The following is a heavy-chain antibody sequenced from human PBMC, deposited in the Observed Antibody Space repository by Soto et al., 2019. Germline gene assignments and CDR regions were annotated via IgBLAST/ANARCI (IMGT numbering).Heavy chain of an antibody. J-gene: IGHJ5*02. V-gene: IGHV3-9*01. Sequence: PGGSLRLSCAASGFTFDDYGMHWVRQAPGKGLEWVSGISWNSGNIGYADSVKGRFTISRDNAKDSLYLQMNSLRAEDTALYYCGKAPRMGSSWYAGSWGLGTLVTVSS. CDR1: GFTFDDYG. CDR2: ISWNSGNI. D-gene: IGHD6-13*01. CDR3: GKAPRMGSSWYAGS.